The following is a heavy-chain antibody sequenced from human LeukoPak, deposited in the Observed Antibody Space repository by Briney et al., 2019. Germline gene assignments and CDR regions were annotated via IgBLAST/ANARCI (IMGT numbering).Heavy chain of an antibody. CDR3: ARAESSRGIVVVAAAHWFDP. D-gene: IGHD2-15*01. Sequence: ASVNVSCKASGYTFTSYGISWVRQPPGQGLEWMGWISAYNGNTNYEQMLQGRVTMTTDTSTSTAYMELRSLRSDDTAVYYCARAESSRGIVVVAAAHWFDPWGQGTLVTVSS. CDR2: ISAYNGNT. CDR1: GYTFTSYG. V-gene: IGHV1-18*04. J-gene: IGHJ5*02.